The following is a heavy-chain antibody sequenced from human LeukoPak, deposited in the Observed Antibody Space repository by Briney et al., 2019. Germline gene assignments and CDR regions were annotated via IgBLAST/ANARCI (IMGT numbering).Heavy chain of an antibody. V-gene: IGHV4-31*03. D-gene: IGHD3-22*01. Sequence: SETLSLTCTVSGGSISSGGFYWGWIRQHPGKGLEWIGYIYYSGSTYYSPSLKSRVTISVDTSKNQFSLKLSSVTAADTAVYYSARGSPWLSSAFYISGPGTMVTVSS. CDR1: GGSISSGGFY. CDR3: ARGSPWLSSAFYI. J-gene: IGHJ3*02. CDR2: IYYSGST.